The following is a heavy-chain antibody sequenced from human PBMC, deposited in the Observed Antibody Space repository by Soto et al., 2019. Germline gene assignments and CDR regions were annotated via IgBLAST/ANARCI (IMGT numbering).Heavy chain of an antibody. D-gene: IGHD3-10*01. CDR2: IYYSGST. Sequence: SETLSLTCTVSGGSISSYYWSWIRQPPGKGLEWIGYIYYSGSTNYNPSLKSRVTISVETSKNQFSLKLSSVTAADTAVYYCARSMVRGVNLDYWGQGTLVTVSS. J-gene: IGHJ4*02. V-gene: IGHV4-59*01. CDR3: ARSMVRGVNLDY. CDR1: GGSISSYY.